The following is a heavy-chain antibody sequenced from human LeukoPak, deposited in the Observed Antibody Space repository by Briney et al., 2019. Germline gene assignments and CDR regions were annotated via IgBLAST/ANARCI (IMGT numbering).Heavy chain of an antibody. J-gene: IGHJ4*02. V-gene: IGHV4-34*01. D-gene: IGHD3-9*01. CDR1: GVSFSGYY. CDR3: AARDVLTGLHDY. CDR2: INHSGST. Sequence: SETLSLTCAVYGVSFSGYYWSWNRQPPGKGLEWIGEINHSGSTNYNPSLKSRVTISVDTSKSQFSLKLSSVTAADTGVYYCAARDVLTGLHDYWGQGTLVTVSS.